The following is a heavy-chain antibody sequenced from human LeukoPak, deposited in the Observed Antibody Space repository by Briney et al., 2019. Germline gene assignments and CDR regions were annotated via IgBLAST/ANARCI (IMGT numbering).Heavy chain of an antibody. V-gene: IGHV1-69*13. J-gene: IGHJ4*02. CDR3: AKDRWRDGSSSFDN. D-gene: IGHD6-6*01. Sequence: SVKVSCKASGCTFSSYAINWVRQAPGQGLEWMGGIIPIFGTANNAQKFQGRVTITADESTSTAYMELRSLRSDDTAVYYCAKDRWRDGSSSFDNWGQGTLVTVSS. CDR1: GCTFSSYA. CDR2: IIPIFGTA.